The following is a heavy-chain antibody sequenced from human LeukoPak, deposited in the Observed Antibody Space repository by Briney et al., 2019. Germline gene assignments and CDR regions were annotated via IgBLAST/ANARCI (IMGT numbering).Heavy chain of an antibody. V-gene: IGHV3-30*02. CDR3: AKRDGYNSGPFDY. J-gene: IGHJ4*02. D-gene: IGHD5-24*01. CDR1: GFTFSSYG. CDR2: IQSDGSDQ. Sequence: GGSLRLSCAASGFTFSSYGMHWVRQAPGEGLEWVAFIQSDGSDQYYADSVKGRLSISRDNSKNTLYLQMNSLRTEDTAVYYCAKRDGYNSGPFDYWGQGTLVTVSS.